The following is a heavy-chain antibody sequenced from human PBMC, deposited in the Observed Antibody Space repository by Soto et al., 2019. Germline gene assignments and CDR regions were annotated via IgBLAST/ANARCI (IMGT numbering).Heavy chain of an antibody. CDR1: GFTFDDYA. CDR2: ISWNSGSI. Sequence: EVQLVESGGGLVQPGRSLRLSCAASGFTFDDYATHWVRQAPGKGLEWVSGISWNSGSIGYADSVKGRFTISRDNAKNSLYLQMNSLRAEDTALYYCAKDSGAYGDSDWYFDLWGRGTLVTVSS. D-gene: IGHD4-17*01. J-gene: IGHJ2*01. CDR3: AKDSGAYGDSDWYFDL. V-gene: IGHV3-9*01.